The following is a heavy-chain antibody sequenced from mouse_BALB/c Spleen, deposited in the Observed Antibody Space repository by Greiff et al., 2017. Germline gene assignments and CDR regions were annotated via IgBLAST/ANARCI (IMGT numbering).Heavy chain of an antibody. V-gene: IGHV3-6*02. Sequence: EVHLVESGPGLVKPSQSLSLTCSVTGYSITSGYYWNWIRQFPGNKLEWMGYISYDGSNNYNPSLKNRISITRDTSKNQFFLKLNSVTTEDTATYYCAREGVRRGFAYWGQGTLVTVSA. CDR3: AREGVRRGFAY. J-gene: IGHJ3*01. CDR1: GYSITSGYY. CDR2: ISYDGSN. D-gene: IGHD2-14*01.